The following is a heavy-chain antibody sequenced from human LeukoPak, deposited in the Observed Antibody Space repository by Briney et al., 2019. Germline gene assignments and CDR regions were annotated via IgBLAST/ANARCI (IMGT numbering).Heavy chain of an antibody. J-gene: IGHJ6*03. CDR1: GGSISSRPYY. V-gene: IGHV4-39*07. Sequence: SETLSLTCTVSGGSISSRPYYWGWVRQPPGKGLEWIGTISYSGTTYYSPSLKSRVTISLDTSKNQFSLKLSSVTAADTAIYYCARDFSSSSTVYYYYYMDVWGKGTTDTVSS. D-gene: IGHD6-6*01. CDR2: ISYSGTT. CDR3: ARDFSSSSTVYYYYYMDV.